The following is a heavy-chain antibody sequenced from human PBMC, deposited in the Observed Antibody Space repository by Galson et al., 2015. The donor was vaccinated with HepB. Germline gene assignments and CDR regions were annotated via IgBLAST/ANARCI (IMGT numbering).Heavy chain of an antibody. Sequence: SVKVSCKASGYTFTNFYMHWVRQAPGQGLEWMGIINPSGGSTTYAQKFRGRVTMTRDTSTSTVYMDLRSLRSDDTAVYYCVRDGGKDGRITLVRGYVRHWYFDLWGRGTLVTVSS. CDR2: INPSGGST. V-gene: IGHV1-46*03. CDR1: GYTFTNFY. D-gene: IGHD3-10*01. J-gene: IGHJ2*01. CDR3: VRDGGKDGRITLVRGYVRHWYFDL.